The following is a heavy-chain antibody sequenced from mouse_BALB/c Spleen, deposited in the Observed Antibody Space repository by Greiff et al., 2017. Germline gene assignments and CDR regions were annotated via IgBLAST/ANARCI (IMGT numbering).Heavy chain of an antibody. CDR3: ARERNYGSSYKDYAMDD. J-gene: IGHJ4*01. CDR2: ISSGGST. V-gene: IGHV5-6-5*01. D-gene: IGHD1-1*01. CDR1: GFTFSSYA. Sequence: DVMLVESGGGLVKPGGSLKLSCAASGFTFSSYAMSWVRQTPEKRLEWVASISSGGSTYYPDSVKGRFTISRDNARNILYLQMSSLRSEDTAMYYCARERNYGSSYKDYAMDDWGQGTSVTVSS.